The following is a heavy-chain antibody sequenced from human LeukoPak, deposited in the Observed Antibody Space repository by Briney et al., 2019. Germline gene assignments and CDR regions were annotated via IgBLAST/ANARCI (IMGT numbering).Heavy chain of an antibody. CDR1: GGSISNYY. V-gene: IGHV4-4*07. J-gene: IGHJ3*02. CDR2: IYISGST. D-gene: IGHD2-2*01. CDR3: ARSRCSSISCASRGAFDI. Sequence: SETLSLICNVSGGSISNYYWSWIRQPAGKGLELIGRIYISGSTNYNPSLKSRVTMSVDTSKNQFSLKLTSVTAADTAVYYCARSRCSSISCASRGAFDIWGQGTMVTVSS.